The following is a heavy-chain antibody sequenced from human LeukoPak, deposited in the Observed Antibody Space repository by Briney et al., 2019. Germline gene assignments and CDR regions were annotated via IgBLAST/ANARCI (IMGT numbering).Heavy chain of an antibody. J-gene: IGHJ6*02. CDR2: IYYSGSA. D-gene: IGHD2-15*01. CDR1: GGSISSHY. Sequence: SETLSLTCTVPGGSISSHYWSWVRQPPGKGLGWNGYIYYSGSANSNPSLKSRVTISVNTSKNQFSLKLSSVTAAETAGYYCARLGSTVVYYYYGMDVWGQGTTGTVSS. V-gene: IGHV4-59*08. CDR3: ARLGSTVVYYYYGMDV.